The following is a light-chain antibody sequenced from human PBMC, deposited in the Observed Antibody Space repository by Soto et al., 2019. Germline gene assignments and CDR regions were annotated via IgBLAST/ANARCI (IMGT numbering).Light chain of an antibody. CDR3: GSYTVSTDVV. Sequence: QSALPQPASLSGSLGQSVTISRSGTTSDFVNYNYVSWYQHHPGKAPQLILFEVSSRPSGVSSRFSGSKSGNTASLIISGLQAEDEAYYYCGSYTVSTDVVFGGGTKLTVL. V-gene: IGLV2-14*01. J-gene: IGLJ2*01. CDR2: EVS. CDR1: TSDFVNYNY.